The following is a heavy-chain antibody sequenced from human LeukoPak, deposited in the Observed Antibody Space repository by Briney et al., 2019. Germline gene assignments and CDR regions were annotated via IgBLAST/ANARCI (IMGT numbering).Heavy chain of an antibody. J-gene: IGHJ4*02. CDR3: ARGTEHPGY. D-gene: IGHD3-16*01. Sequence: PGGSLRLSCAASGFTFSSYAMHWVRQAPGKGLEWVAVISYDGSNKYYADSVKGRFTISRDNSKNTLYLQMNSLRAEDTAVYYCARGTEHPGYWGQGTLVTVSS. V-gene: IGHV3-30-3*01. CDR1: GFTFSSYA. CDR2: ISYDGSNK.